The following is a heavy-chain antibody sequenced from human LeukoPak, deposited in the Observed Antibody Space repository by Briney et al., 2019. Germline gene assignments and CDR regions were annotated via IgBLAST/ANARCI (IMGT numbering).Heavy chain of an antibody. CDR1: GYSFTTYW. V-gene: IGHV5-51*01. D-gene: IGHD2-15*01. J-gene: IGHJ3*02. Sequence: GESLKISCQGSGYSFTTYWIGWVRQLPGKGLEGMGMIYPSDSDTKYSPSLQGQVTISADTSTNTAYLQWSSLKDSDAAVYFCARQRYCSGGSCFSWYDAFDIWGQGTVVTVSS. CDR2: IYPSDSDT. CDR3: ARQRYCSGGSCFSWYDAFDI.